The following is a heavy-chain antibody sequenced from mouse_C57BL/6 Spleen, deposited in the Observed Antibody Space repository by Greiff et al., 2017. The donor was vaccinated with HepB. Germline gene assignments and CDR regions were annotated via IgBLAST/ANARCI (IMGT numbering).Heavy chain of an antibody. V-gene: IGHV6-3*01. CDR1: GFTFSNYW. D-gene: IGHD2-3*01. J-gene: IGHJ4*01. CDR2: IRLKSDNYAP. CDR3: TGGGYYVNYAMDY. Sequence: EVKLEESGGGLVQPGGSMKLSCVASGFTFSNYWMNWVRQSPEKGLEWVAQIRLKSDNYAPHYAESVKGRFTISRDDSKSSVYLQMNNLRAEDNGIYYCTGGGYYVNYAMDYWGQGTSVTVSS.